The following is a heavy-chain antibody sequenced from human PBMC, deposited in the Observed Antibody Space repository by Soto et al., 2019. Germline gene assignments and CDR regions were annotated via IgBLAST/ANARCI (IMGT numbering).Heavy chain of an antibody. CDR1: GFAFSSYA. D-gene: IGHD6-6*01. CDR2: ITGSGGRT. J-gene: IGHJ4*02. V-gene: IGHV3-23*01. Sequence: GGSLRLSCSASGFAFSSYAMAWVRQAPGKWLEWVSSITGSGGRTYFAVSVMGRFSISRDNSQKTVSLQMDSLRAEDTAVYYCAKFSAHSMYDISSAPDYWGQGXLVTVSS. CDR3: AKFSAHSMYDISSAPDY.